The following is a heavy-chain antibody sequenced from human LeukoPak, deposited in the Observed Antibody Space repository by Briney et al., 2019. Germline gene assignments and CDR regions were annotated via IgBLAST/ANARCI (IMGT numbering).Heavy chain of an antibody. CDR2: IHHDGRI. CDR1: GGSIDSTNW. J-gene: IGHJ4*02. Sequence: SETLSLTCDVSGGSIDSTNWWNWVRQPPGKGLEWIGEIHHDGRINYNPSLKSRVTLSVDKSKNQFSLRLNSVTAADTAMYYCARSHDHLWGNYPDYWGQGTLVTVSS. V-gene: IGHV4/OR15-8*01. D-gene: IGHD3-16*02. CDR3: ARSHDHLWGNYPDY.